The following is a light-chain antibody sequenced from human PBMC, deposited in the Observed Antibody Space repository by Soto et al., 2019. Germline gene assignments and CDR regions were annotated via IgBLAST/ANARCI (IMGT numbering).Light chain of an antibody. CDR3: AAWDVSLSGPHWV. V-gene: IGLV1-44*01. CDR1: SSNIGRNT. CDR2: KNN. Sequence: QSVLTQPPSASGTPGQRVTISCSGSSSNIGRNTVNWYQQLPGTAPKLLIYKNNQRPSGVPDRFSGSKSGTSASLAISGLQSEDEADYYCAAWDVSLSGPHWVFGGGTKLIVL. J-gene: IGLJ3*02.